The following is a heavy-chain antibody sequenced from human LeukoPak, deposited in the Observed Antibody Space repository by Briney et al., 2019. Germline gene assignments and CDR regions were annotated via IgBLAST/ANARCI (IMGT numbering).Heavy chain of an antibody. CDR3: ARVRCGGDCYPDY. V-gene: IGHV2-70*04. J-gene: IGHJ4*02. Sequence: SDTTLVNPTQTLTLTCTFSGFSLSPSAMRVRWIRQPPGKALEWHARIDWDDDKFYSTSLKTRLTISKDTSKNQVVLTMTNMDPVDTATYYCARVRCGGDCYPDYWGQGTLVTVSS. CDR1: GFSLSPSAMR. D-gene: IGHD2-21*02. CDR2: IDWDDDK.